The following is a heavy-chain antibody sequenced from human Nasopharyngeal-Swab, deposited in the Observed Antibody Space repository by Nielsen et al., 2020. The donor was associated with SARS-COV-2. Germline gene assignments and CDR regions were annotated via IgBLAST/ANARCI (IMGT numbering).Heavy chain of an antibody. CDR3: ASGGGVIVPFDY. V-gene: IGHV3-9*01. D-gene: IGHD3-16*02. CDR1: GFTFDDYA. Sequence: GGSLRLSCAASGFTFDDYAMHWVRQAPGKGLEWVSGISWNSGSIGYADSVKGRFTISRDNSKNTLYLQMNSLRAEDTAVYYCASGGGVIVPFDYWGQGTLVTVSS. CDR2: ISWNSGSI. J-gene: IGHJ4*02.